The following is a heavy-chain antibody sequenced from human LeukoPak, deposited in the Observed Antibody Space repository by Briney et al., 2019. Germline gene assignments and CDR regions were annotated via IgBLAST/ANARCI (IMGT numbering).Heavy chain of an antibody. CDR3: ARELGYCSCGTCSVHYYGLDV. CDR1: AFTFTSYS. D-gene: IGHD2-15*01. CDR2: ISISGSTK. Sequence: GGSLRLSCAASAFTFTSYSMNWVRQAPGKGLEWVSYISISGSTKYYGDSVKGRFTISRDNAKNSVYLQMNSLRDEDTAVYYCARELGYCSCGTCSVHYYGLDVWGQGTTVTVSS. J-gene: IGHJ6*02. V-gene: IGHV3-48*02.